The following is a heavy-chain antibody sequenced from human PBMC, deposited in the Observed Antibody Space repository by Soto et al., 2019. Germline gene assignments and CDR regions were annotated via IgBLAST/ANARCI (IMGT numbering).Heavy chain of an antibody. D-gene: IGHD2-2*01. CDR1: GFTFSSYA. CDR2: ISGSGGST. V-gene: IGHV3-23*01. J-gene: IGHJ6*03. Sequence: GGSLRLSCAASGFTFSSYAMSWVRQAPGKGLEWVSAISGSGGSTYYADSVKGRFTISRDNSKNTLYLQMNSLRAEDTAVYYCAKDGSSTNIFNFYYYYYMDVWGKGTTVTVSS. CDR3: AKDGSSTNIFNFYYYYYMDV.